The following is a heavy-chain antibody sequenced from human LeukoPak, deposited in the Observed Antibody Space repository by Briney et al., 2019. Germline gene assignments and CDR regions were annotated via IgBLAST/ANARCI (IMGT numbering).Heavy chain of an antibody. CDR3: ASRPYYGDYSFDY. Sequence: GGSLRLSCAASGXTFTNYGMHWVRQAPGKGLEWVAVISYDGSNKYYADSVKGRFTISRDNSKNTLYLQMNSLRAEDTAVYYCASRPYYGDYSFDYWGQGTLVTVSS. V-gene: IGHV3-30*03. CDR2: ISYDGSNK. CDR1: GXTFTNYG. J-gene: IGHJ4*02. D-gene: IGHD4-17*01.